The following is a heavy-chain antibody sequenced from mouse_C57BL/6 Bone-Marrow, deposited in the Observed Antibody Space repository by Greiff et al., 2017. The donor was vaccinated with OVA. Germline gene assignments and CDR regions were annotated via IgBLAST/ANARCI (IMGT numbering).Heavy chain of an antibody. Sequence: EVQGVESGGGLVKPGGSLKLSCAASGFTFSSYTMSWVRQTPEKRLEWVATISGGGGNTYYPDSVKGRFTISRDNAKDTLYLQMSSLRSEDTALYYCARHGLYAMDYWGQGTSVTVSS. V-gene: IGHV5-9*01. CDR2: ISGGGGNT. J-gene: IGHJ4*01. CDR3: ARHGLYAMDY. CDR1: GFTFSSYT.